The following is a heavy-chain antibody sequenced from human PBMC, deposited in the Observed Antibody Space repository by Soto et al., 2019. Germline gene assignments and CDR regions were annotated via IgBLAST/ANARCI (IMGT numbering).Heavy chain of an antibody. CDR3: AGGSQPLFNY. CDR1: GFNVSAYT. D-gene: IGHD3-10*01. Sequence: QVKLVESGGGVVQPGRSLRLSCAASGFNVSAYTMHWVRQAPGKGLEWVAVISSDGNHKYYTDSVKGRFTISRDTSTNTLYLQMNSLGAEDTAVYYCAGGSQPLFNYWGQGTRVPVSS. J-gene: IGHJ4*02. V-gene: IGHV3-30-3*01. CDR2: ISSDGNHK.